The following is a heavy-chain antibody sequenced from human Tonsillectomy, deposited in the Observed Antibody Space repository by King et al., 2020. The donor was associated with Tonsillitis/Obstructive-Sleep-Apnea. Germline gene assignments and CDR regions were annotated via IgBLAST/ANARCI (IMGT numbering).Heavy chain of an antibody. D-gene: IGHD3-3*01. J-gene: IGHJ5*02. V-gene: IGHV3-7*01. CDR3: ARVPLHPPYDFWSGYPGGGNWFDP. CDR1: GFTFSSYW. Sequence: VQLVESGGGLVQPGGSLRLSCAASGFTFSSYWMSWVRQAPGKGLEWVANIKQDGSEKYYVDSVKGRFTISRDNAKNSLYLQMNSLRAEDTAVYYCARVPLHPPYDFWSGYPGGGNWFDPWGQGTLVTVSS. CDR2: IKQDGSEK.